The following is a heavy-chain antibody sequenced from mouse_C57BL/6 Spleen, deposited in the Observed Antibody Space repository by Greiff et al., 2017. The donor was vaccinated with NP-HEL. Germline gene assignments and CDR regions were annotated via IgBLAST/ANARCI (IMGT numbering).Heavy chain of an antibody. Sequence: EVQLQQSGTVLARPGASVKMSCKTSGYTFTSYWMHWVKQRPGQGLEWIGAIYPGNSDTSYNQKFKGKAKLTAVTSASTAYMELSSLTNEDSAVYYCTRCYDYDLPFDYWGQGTTLTVSS. J-gene: IGHJ2*01. D-gene: IGHD2-4*01. CDR2: IYPGNSDT. CDR3: TRCYDYDLPFDY. V-gene: IGHV1-5*01. CDR1: GYTFTSYW.